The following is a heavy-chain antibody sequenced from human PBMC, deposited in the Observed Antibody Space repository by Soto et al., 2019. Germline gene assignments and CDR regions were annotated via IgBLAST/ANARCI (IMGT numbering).Heavy chain of an antibody. CDR2: IYYSGST. Sequence: QVQLQESGPGLVKPSQTLSLTCTVSGGSISSGGYYWSWIRQHPGKGLEWIGYIYYSGSTYYNPSLKSRVTISVDTSKNQFSLKLSSVTAADTAVYYCARDRLPSVYDILTGYSPYYYYGMDVWGQGTTVTVSS. CDR1: GGSISSGGYY. V-gene: IGHV4-31*03. D-gene: IGHD3-9*01. J-gene: IGHJ6*02. CDR3: ARDRLPSVYDILTGYSPYYYYGMDV.